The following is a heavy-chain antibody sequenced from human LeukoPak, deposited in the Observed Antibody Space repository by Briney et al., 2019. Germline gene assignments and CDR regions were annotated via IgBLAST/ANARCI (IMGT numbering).Heavy chain of an antibody. CDR3: ARHIGAWAFDI. J-gene: IGHJ3*02. Sequence: PSETLSLTCTASGGSISGYYWSWVRQSSGKGLEWIANIYDEGNTKKNPSLKSRVTISRDMSKNQVSLKLTSVTAADTAIYYCARHIGAWAFDIWGQGTMVTVSP. V-gene: IGHV4-59*08. CDR2: IYDEGNT. CDR1: GGSISGYY.